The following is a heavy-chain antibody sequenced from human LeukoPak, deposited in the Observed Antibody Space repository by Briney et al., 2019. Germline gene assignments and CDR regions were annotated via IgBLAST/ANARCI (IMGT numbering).Heavy chain of an antibody. CDR3: ARVLLSYAFDI. CDR2: INPNSGGT. CDR1: GGSFSSYT. D-gene: IGHD3-10*01. J-gene: IGHJ3*02. Sequence: GASVKVSCKASGGSFSSYTIDWVRQAPGQGLEWMGWINPNSGGTNYAQKFQGRVTMTRDTSISTAYMELSRLRSDDTAVYYCARVLLSYAFDIWGQGTMVTVSS. V-gene: IGHV1-2*02.